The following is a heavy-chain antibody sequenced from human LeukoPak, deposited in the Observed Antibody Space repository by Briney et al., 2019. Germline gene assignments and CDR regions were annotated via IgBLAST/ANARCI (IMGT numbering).Heavy chain of an antibody. D-gene: IGHD3-22*01. J-gene: IGHJ4*02. Sequence: SETLSLTCTVSGGSISSYYWSWIRQPAGKGLEWIGRIYASGNTNYNPSLKSRVTMSVDTSKNLFALKLSSVTAADTAVYYCARGADSSGYYSIFYFDYWGQGTLVTVSS. CDR2: IYASGNT. CDR1: GGSISSYY. V-gene: IGHV4-4*07. CDR3: ARGADSSGYYSIFYFDY.